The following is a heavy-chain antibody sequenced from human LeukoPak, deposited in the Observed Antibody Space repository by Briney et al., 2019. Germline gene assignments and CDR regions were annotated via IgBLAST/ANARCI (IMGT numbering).Heavy chain of an antibody. J-gene: IGHJ4*02. Sequence: ASVKVSCKASGYTFTGYCMHWVRQAPGQGLEWMGRINPNSGGTNYAQKFQGRVTMTRDTSISTAYMELSRLRSDDTAVYYCARGRYDSSGYYHYTFDYWGQGTLVTVSS. D-gene: IGHD3-22*01. CDR2: INPNSGGT. CDR3: ARGRYDSSGYYHYTFDY. V-gene: IGHV1-2*06. CDR1: GYTFTGYC.